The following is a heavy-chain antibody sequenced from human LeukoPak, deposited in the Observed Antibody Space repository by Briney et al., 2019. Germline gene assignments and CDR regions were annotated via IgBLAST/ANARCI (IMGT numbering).Heavy chain of an antibody. CDR1: GFTFSSYA. CDR2: ISGSGGST. J-gene: IGHJ4*02. CDR3: AKSSRVITDRAGGYFDY. D-gene: IGHD3-22*01. Sequence: PGGSLRLSCAASGFTFSSYAMSWVRQAPGKGLEWVSAISGSGGSTYYADSVKGRFTISRDNSKNTLYLQMNSLRAEDTTVYYCAKSSRVITDRAGGYFDYWGQGTLVTVSS. V-gene: IGHV3-23*01.